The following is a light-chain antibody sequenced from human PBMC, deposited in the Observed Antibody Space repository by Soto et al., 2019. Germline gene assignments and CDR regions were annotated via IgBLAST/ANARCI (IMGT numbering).Light chain of an antibody. Sequence: DIQMTQSPSSLSASLGDSVTITCRASQNIFTYLNWYQQKPGKAPKLLIYAASRLQGAVASTFSCSGSGTECNLTISSRQRDDVATYFCPQGYSTPLTFGQGPKVE. V-gene: IGKV1-39*01. J-gene: IGKJ1*01. CDR2: AAS. CDR1: QNIFTY. CDR3: PQGYSTPLT.